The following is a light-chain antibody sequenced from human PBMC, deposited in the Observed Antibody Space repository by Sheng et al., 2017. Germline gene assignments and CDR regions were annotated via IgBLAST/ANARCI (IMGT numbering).Light chain of an antibody. V-gene: IGLV3-27*01. J-gene: IGLJ3*02. Sequence: SYELTQPSSVSVSPGQTARITCSGDLLARKYGRWFQQKAGQAPILIIYKNNERPSGISERFSGSSSGTTVTLTISGAQIEDEADYYCYSAADNNLVLGGGTKLTVL. CDR2: KNN. CDR3: YSAADNNLV. CDR1: LLARKY.